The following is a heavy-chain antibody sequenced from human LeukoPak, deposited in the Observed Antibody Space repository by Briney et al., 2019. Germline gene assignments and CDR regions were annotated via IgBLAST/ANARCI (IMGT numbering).Heavy chain of an antibody. D-gene: IGHD1-26*01. J-gene: IGHJ6*03. CDR3: AKGSGWEMSYYYYYMDV. Sequence: GGSLRLSCAASGFTFSSYSMNWVRQAPGKGLEWVSYISSSSSTIYYADSVKGRFTISRDNAKNSLYLQMNSLRAEDTAVYYCAKGSGWEMSYYYYYMDVWGKGTTVTISS. V-gene: IGHV3-48*01. CDR1: GFTFSSYS. CDR2: ISSSSSTI.